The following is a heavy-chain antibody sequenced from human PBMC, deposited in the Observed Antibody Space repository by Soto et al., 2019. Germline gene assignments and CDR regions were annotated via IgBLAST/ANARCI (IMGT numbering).Heavy chain of an antibody. J-gene: IGHJ4*02. D-gene: IGHD6-13*01. Sequence: GGSLRLSCAASGFTFSTYGMHWVRQAPGKGLEWVAAMSYDGTKEYYVDSVKGRFTISRDNSRNTLFLQLNSLRAEDTAVYYCAKEYGSTWIDHWGQGTLVTVSS. CDR2: MSYDGTKE. CDR1: GFTFSTYG. CDR3: AKEYGSTWIDH. V-gene: IGHV3-30*18.